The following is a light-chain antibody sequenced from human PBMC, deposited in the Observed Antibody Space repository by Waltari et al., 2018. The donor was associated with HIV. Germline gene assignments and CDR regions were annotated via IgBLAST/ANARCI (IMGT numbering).Light chain of an antibody. J-gene: IGKJ4*01. Sequence: DIQMTQSPSSLSASIGATVSITCRASQDTSNSVSWFQQQPGKVPKLLVHGAFILQRGVPSRFSGSGSGTDYTLTISGLQAEDFATYFCQQYYGVPLTFGGGTRVDI. CDR2: GAF. V-gene: IGKV1-NL1*01. CDR1: QDTSNS. CDR3: QQYYGVPLT.